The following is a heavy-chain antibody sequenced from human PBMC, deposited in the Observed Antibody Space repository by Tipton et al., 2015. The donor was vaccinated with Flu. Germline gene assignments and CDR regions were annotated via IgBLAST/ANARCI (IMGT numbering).Heavy chain of an antibody. V-gene: IGHV4-39*07. CDR1: GASLRSSSYY. CDR2: FYYDVGT. J-gene: IGHJ4*02. CDR3: VRTKDGYTLSNLVN. Sequence: TLSLTCTVSGASLRSSSYYWGWIRQPQGKGLEWIGSFYYDVGTYYNPSLNSRVTISVDESKNQFSLRLTSVTAADTAVYYCVRTKDGYTLSNLVNWGQGTLVTVSS. D-gene: IGHD5-24*01.